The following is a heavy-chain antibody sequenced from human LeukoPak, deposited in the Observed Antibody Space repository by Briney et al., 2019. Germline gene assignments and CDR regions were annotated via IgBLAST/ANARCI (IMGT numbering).Heavy chain of an antibody. D-gene: IGHD1-1*01. CDR2: IGTAGDT. J-gene: IGHJ4*02. Sequence: PGGSPRLSCAASGFTFSDYDMHWVRQATGKGLEWVSAIGTAGDTYYTGSVKGRFTISRENAKNSLYLQMSSLRAGDTAVYYCARVAKERVGGVYYFDYWGQGTLVTVSS. V-gene: IGHV3-13*01. CDR1: GFTFSDYD. CDR3: ARVAKERVGGVYYFDY.